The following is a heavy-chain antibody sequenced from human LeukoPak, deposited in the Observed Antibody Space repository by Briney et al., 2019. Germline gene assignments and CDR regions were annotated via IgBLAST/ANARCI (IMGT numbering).Heavy chain of an antibody. V-gene: IGHV1-69*13. J-gene: IGHJ4*02. D-gene: IGHD3-10*01. CDR2: IVPMFNTT. Sequence: SVKVSCKASGGTFSTYAISWVRQAPGQGLEWMGGIVPMFNTTNYAQKFQGRVTITADESTSTAYMELSSLRSDDTAVYYCASPPSGDGGSLEYWGQGTLVTASS. CDR1: GGTFSTYA. CDR3: ASPPSGDGGSLEY.